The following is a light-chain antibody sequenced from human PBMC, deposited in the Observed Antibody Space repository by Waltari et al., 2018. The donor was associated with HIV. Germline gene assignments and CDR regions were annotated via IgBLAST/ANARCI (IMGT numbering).Light chain of an antibody. CDR2: EDF. J-gene: IGLJ3*02. CDR1: PPTLRSKY. V-gene: IGLV1-51*02. CDR3: GTWDSSLGAGV. Sequence: SVLTQPPSVSAAPGQPITLSCPGSPPTLRSKYVPLYQQFPGRAPKSLIYEDFRRPSGIPDRFSGSKSGTSATLDITGLQTGDEADYYCGTWDSSLGAGVFGGGTKVTV.